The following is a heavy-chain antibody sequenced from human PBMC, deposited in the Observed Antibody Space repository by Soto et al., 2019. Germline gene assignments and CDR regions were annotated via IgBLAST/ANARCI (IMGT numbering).Heavy chain of an antibody. Sequence: ASVNVSCKASGYTFTSYCISWVRQAPGQGLEWMGWISAYNGNTDYAQKLQGRVTMTTDTSTSTAYMELRSLRSDDTAVYYCARMAVAGPHTNWGQGTLVTVSS. D-gene: IGHD6-19*01. CDR1: GYTFTSYC. CDR2: ISAYNGNT. V-gene: IGHV1-18*04. J-gene: IGHJ4*02. CDR3: ARMAVAGPHTN.